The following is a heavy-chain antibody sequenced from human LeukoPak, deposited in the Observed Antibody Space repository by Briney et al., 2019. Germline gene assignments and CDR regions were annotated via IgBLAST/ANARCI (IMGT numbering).Heavy chain of an antibody. CDR2: INHSGST. Sequence: SETLSLTCAVYGGSFSGYYWSWIRQPPGKGLEWIGEINHSGSTNYNPSLKSRVTISVDTSKNQFSLKLSSVTAADTAVYYCARATLDDAFDIWGQGTMVTVSS. V-gene: IGHV4-34*01. CDR3: ARATLDDAFDI. CDR1: GGSFSGYY. J-gene: IGHJ3*02.